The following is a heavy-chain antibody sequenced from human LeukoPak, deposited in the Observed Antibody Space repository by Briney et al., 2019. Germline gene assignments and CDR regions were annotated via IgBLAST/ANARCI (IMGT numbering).Heavy chain of an antibody. V-gene: IGHV1-69*13. Sequence: SVKVSCKASGGTFSSYAISWVRQAPGQGLEWMGGIIPIFGTANYAQKLQGRVTITADESASTAYMELSSLRSEDTAVYYCARGANSGSYFSAFDYWGQGTLVTVSS. J-gene: IGHJ4*02. D-gene: IGHD1-26*01. CDR2: IIPIFGTA. CDR1: GGTFSSYA. CDR3: ARGANSGSYFSAFDY.